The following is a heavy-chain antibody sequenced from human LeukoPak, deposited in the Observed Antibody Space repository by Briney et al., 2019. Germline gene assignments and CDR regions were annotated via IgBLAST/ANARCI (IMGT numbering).Heavy chain of an antibody. CDR2: INWYGGST. J-gene: IGHJ6*03. V-gene: IGHV3-20*04. CDR3: ARISLTTGSYYYYYMDV. D-gene: IGHD4-17*01. Sequence: PGGALRLSCAASGFTFDDYGMSWVRQAPGKGLEWVSGINWYGGSTGYADSVKGRFTISRDNAKNSLYLQMNSLRAEDTALYYCARISLTTGSYYYYYMDVWGKGTTVTVSS. CDR1: GFTFDDYG.